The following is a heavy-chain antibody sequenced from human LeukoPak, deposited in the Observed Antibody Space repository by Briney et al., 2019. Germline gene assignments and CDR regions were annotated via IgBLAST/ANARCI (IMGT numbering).Heavy chain of an antibody. D-gene: IGHD3-9*01. Sequence: PGRSLRLSCAASGFTFSSYGMHWVRQAPGKGLEWVAVIWYDGSNKYYADSVKGRFTISRDNSKNTLYLQMNSLRAEDTAVYYCVRRPKGRYFDSYYFDYWGQGTLVTVSS. V-gene: IGHV3-33*01. J-gene: IGHJ4*02. CDR3: VRRPKGRYFDSYYFDY. CDR2: IWYDGSNK. CDR1: GFTFSSYG.